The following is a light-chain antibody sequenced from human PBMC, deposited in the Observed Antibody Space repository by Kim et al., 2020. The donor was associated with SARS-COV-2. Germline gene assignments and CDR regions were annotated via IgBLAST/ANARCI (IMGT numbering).Light chain of an antibody. J-gene: IGKJ1*01. Sequence: ASVRDRVTITCRASQSISSYLNWYQQKPGQAPKFLIYAASSLQRGVPSRFSGSGSGTDFTLTISSLQPEDFATYYFQQCDSTPRTFGQGTKVDIK. V-gene: IGKV1-39*01. CDR1: QSISSY. CDR3: QQCDSTPRT. CDR2: AAS.